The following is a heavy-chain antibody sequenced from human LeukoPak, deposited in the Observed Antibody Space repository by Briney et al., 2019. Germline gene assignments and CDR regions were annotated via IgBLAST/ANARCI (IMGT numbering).Heavy chain of an antibody. J-gene: IGHJ4*02. Sequence: SETLSLTCTVSGGSISSGSYYWSWIRQPAGKGLEWIGRIYASGSTYYNPSLKSRVSISVDTSKNQFSLKLSSVTAADTAVYYCARAVGPVIVVVPTAGYYFDYWGQGTLVTVSS. CDR2: IYASGST. CDR1: GGSISSGSYY. CDR3: ARAVGPVIVVVPTAGYYFDY. V-gene: IGHV4-61*02. D-gene: IGHD2-2*01.